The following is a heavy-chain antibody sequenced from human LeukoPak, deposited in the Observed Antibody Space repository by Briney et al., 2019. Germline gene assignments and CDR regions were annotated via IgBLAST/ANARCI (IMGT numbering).Heavy chain of an antibody. J-gene: IGHJ2*01. CDR1: GSTFSSHT. V-gene: IGHV3-48*04. CDR3: ARGTRRDGYNPNWYLDL. Sequence: GGSLRLSCAASGSTFSSHTMNWVRQAPGKGLEWVSYISSTSSVIYYADSVKGRFTISRDNAKNSLYLQMNSLRAEDTAVYYCARGTRRDGYNPNWYLDLWGRGTLVTVSS. D-gene: IGHD5-24*01. CDR2: ISSTSSVI.